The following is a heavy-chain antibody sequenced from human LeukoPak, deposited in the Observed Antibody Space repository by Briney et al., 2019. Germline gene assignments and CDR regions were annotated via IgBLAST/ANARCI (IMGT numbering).Heavy chain of an antibody. CDR3: AKDSGYSYGHGLDY. J-gene: IGHJ4*02. D-gene: IGHD5-18*01. V-gene: IGHV3-33*06. CDR2: MLSDESNK. Sequence: GRSLRLSCAASGFTFSTYNMHWVRQAPGKGLEWVALMLSDESNKYHADSVKGRFTISRDNSKNALFLQMNSLRDEGTAVYYCAKDSGYSYGHGLDYWGQGTLVTVSS. CDR1: GFTFSTYN.